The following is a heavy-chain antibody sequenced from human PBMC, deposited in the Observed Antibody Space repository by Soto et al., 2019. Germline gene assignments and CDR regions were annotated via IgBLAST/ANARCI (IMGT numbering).Heavy chain of an antibody. V-gene: IGHV4-31*03. J-gene: IGHJ3*02. CDR2: IYYSGST. CDR3: ARDSLDDYGDYAGAFDI. Sequence: QVQLQESGPGLVKPSQTLSLTCTVSGGSISSGGYYWSWIRQHPGKGLEWIGYIYYSGSTYYNPSLKSRVTISVDTSKNQFSLKLSSVTAADTAVYYCARDSLDDYGDYAGAFDIWGQGTMVTVSS. D-gene: IGHD4-17*01. CDR1: GGSISSGGYY.